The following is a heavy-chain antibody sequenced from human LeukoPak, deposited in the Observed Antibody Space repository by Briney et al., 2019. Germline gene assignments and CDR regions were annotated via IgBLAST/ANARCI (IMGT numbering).Heavy chain of an antibody. J-gene: IGHJ4*02. CDR2: INHSGST. V-gene: IGHV4-34*01. Sequence: PSETLSLTCAAYGGSFSGYYWSWIRQPPGKGLEWIGEINHSGSTNYYPSLKSRVTISVDTSKNQFSLKLSSVTAADTAVYYCARVAPCGSSTPHYFDYWGQGTLVTVPS. D-gene: IGHD2-2*01. CDR1: GGSFSGYY. CDR3: ARVAPCGSSTPHYFDY.